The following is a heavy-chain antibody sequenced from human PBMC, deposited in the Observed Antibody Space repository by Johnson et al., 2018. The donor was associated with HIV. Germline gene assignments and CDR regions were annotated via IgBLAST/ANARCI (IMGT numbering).Heavy chain of an antibody. CDR1: GFTFDDYG. J-gene: IGHJ3*02. Sequence: VQLVESGGGVVQPGRSLRVSCAASGFTFDDYGMSWVRQAPGKGLEWVSGISWNSGTIGYADSVKGRFTISRDNAKNSLYLQMNSLRAEDTALYYCAKDRTYSLDAFDIWGQGTMVTVSS. D-gene: IGHD2-21*01. V-gene: IGHV3-9*01. CDR2: ISWNSGTI. CDR3: AKDRTYSLDAFDI.